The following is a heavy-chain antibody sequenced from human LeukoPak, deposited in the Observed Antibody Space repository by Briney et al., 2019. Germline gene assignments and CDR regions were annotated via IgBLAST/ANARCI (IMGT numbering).Heavy chain of an antibody. V-gene: IGHV4-59*01. D-gene: IGHD3-3*01. CDR1: GGSISSYY. J-gene: IGHJ6*03. CDR3: ARDLGTIFGVVGYYYMDV. Sequence: PSETLSLTCTVSGGSISSYYWSWIRQPPGKGLEWIGYIYYSGSTNYNPSLKSRVTISVDTSKNQFSLKLSSVTAADTAVYYCARDLGTIFGVVGYYYMDVWGKGTTVTVSS. CDR2: IYYSGST.